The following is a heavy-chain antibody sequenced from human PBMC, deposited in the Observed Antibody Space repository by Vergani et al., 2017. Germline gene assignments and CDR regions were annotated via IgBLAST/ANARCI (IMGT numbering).Heavy chain of an antibody. V-gene: IGHV3-23*04. J-gene: IGHJ6*02. Sequence: VPLVASGGGVVQPGLSLRLSCAASGFTFSSYAMSWVRQAPGKGLEWVSAISGSGGSTYYADAVKGRFTISRDTTKNTLYLQMNTLSVEDTAVYYCATTNQRKGYGSGSYSYYYGMDLWGQGTTVTVSS. CDR2: ISGSGGST. CDR1: GFTFSSYA. D-gene: IGHD3-10*01. CDR3: ATTNQRKGYGSGSYSYYYGMDL.